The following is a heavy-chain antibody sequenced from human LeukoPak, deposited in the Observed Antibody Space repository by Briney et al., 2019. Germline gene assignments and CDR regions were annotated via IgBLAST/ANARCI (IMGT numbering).Heavy chain of an antibody. CDR2: IYYSGST. V-gene: IGHV4-39*01. Sequence: PSETLSLTCTVSDASIRNSNYYWGWIRQPPGKGLEWIGSIYYSGSTYYNPSLKSRVTMSVDTSKNQFSLKLSSVTAADTAVYYCARQALSIAARSSGYYYGMDVWGQGTTVTVSS. CDR3: ARQALSIAARSSGYYYGMDV. J-gene: IGHJ6*02. CDR1: DASIRNSNYY. D-gene: IGHD6-6*01.